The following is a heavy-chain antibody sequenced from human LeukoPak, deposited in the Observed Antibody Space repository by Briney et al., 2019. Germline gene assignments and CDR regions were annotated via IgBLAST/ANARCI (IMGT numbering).Heavy chain of an antibody. CDR1: GFTFSSYA. Sequence: GGSPRLSCAASGFTFSSYAMHWVRQAPGKGLEWVAVISYDGSNKYYADSVKGRFTISRDNSKNTLYLQMNSLRAEDTAVYYCARDFMVVTAYAFDIWGQGTMVTVSS. V-gene: IGHV3-30-3*01. J-gene: IGHJ3*02. CDR3: ARDFMVVTAYAFDI. CDR2: ISYDGSNK. D-gene: IGHD2-21*02.